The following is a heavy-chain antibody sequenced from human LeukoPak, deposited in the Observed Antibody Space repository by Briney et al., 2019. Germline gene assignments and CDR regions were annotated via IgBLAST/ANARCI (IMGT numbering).Heavy chain of an antibody. J-gene: IGHJ4*02. D-gene: IGHD3-3*01. CDR2: IYYSRST. V-gene: IGHV4-39*07. CDR3: ARDWGYYDFWSGFAYYFDY. Sequence: SETLSLTCTVSGGSISSSSYYWGWLRQPPGKGLEWIGSIYYSRSTYYNPSLKGRVAISVDTSKNQFSLKLSSVTAADTAVYYCARDWGYYDFWSGFAYYFDYWGQGTLVTVSS. CDR1: GGSISSSSYY.